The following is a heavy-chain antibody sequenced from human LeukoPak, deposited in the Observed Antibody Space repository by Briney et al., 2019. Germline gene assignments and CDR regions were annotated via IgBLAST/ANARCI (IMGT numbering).Heavy chain of an antibody. V-gene: IGHV1-18*03. D-gene: IGHD2-15*01. CDR2: ISAYNGNT. CDR3: ARDNLAAIAGWGLDY. CDR1: GYTLTSYG. Sequence: ASVKVSCKASGYTLTSYGISWVRQAPGQGLEWMGWISAYNGNTYYAPNLQGRVTMTTDTSTSTAYMELRSLRSDDMAVYYCARDNLAAIAGWGLDYWGQGTLVTVSS. J-gene: IGHJ4*02.